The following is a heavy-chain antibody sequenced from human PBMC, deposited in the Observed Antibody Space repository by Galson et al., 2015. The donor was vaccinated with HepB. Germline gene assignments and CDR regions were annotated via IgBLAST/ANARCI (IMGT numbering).Heavy chain of an antibody. V-gene: IGHV3-11*06. D-gene: IGHD2-15*01. CDR1: GFTFSDYY. J-gene: IGHJ3*02. Sequence: SLRLSCAASGFTFSDYYMSWIRQAPGKGLEWVSYISSSSSYTNYADSVKGRFTISRDNAKNSLYLQMNNLRAEDTAVYYCARDSQERSGGSCYPDAFDIWGQGTMVTVSS. CDR2: ISSSSSYT. CDR3: ARDSQERSGGSCYPDAFDI.